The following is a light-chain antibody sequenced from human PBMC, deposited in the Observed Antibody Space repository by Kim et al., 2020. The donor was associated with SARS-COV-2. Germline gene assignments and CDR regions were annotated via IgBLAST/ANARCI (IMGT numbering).Light chain of an antibody. CDR2: GKN. Sequence: SSALPPSPAFSVALGQTVRITCQGDSLRSYYATWYQQKPGQAPILVIYGKNNRPSGIPDRFSGSSSGNTASLTITGTQAGDEADYYCNSRDSNDNVVFGGGTQLPVL. CDR1: SLRSYY. CDR3: NSRDSNDNVV. J-gene: IGLJ2*01. V-gene: IGLV3-19*01.